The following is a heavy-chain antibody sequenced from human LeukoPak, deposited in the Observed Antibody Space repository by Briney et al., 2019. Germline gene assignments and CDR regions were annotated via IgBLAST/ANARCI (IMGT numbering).Heavy chain of an antibody. V-gene: IGHV3-23*01. Sequence: PGGSLRLSCAASGFTFSNYAMSWVRQAPGKGLEWVSAISGSTYYADSVKGRFTISRDNSKNTLYLQMNSLRAEDTAVYYCAKDPGGSGWYSFDYWGQGTLVTVSS. J-gene: IGHJ4*02. CDR1: GFTFSNYA. D-gene: IGHD6-19*01. CDR3: AKDPGGSGWYSFDY. CDR2: ISGST.